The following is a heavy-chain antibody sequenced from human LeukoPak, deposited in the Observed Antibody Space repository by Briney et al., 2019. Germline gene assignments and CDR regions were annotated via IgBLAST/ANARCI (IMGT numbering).Heavy chain of an antibody. CDR2: IYTSGST. CDR3: ARRVSDFWTRTEGAFDI. J-gene: IGHJ3*02. V-gene: IGHV4-61*02. Sequence: PSQTLSLTCTVSGGSISSGSYYWSWIRQPAGKGLEWIGRIYTSGSTNYNPSLKSRVTISVATSKNQFSLKLSSVTAADTVVYYCARRVSDFWTRTEGAFDIWGQGTMVTVSS. CDR1: GGSISSGSYY. D-gene: IGHD3-3*01.